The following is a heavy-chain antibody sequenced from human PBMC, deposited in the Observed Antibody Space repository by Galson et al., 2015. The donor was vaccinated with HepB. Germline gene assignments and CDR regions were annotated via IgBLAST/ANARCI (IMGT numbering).Heavy chain of an antibody. J-gene: IGHJ5*02. CDR3: ARAGSTYGGNSGGEFWFDP. D-gene: IGHD4-23*01. CDR1: GFTFSNYA. Sequence: SLRLSCAASGFTFSNYAMHWVRQAPGKGLEWVAVISYDGSNKYYADSVRGRFTISRDNSKNTLYLQMNSLRAEDTAVYYCARAGSTYGGNSGGEFWFDPWGQGTLVTVSS. CDR2: ISYDGSNK. V-gene: IGHV3-30-3*01.